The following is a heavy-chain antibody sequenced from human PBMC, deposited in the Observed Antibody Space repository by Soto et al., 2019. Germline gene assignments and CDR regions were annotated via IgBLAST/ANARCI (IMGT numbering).Heavy chain of an antibody. Sequence: PGGSLRLSCTASGFTFGDYAMSWFRQAPGKGLEWVGFIRSKAYGGTTEYNASVKGRFTISRDDSKSIAYQQMNSLKTEDTALYYCTRDPHRLRRLRSGNAFDIWGQGTMVTVSS. CDR3: TRDPHRLRRLRSGNAFDI. CDR2: IRSKAYGGTT. V-gene: IGHV3-49*01. CDR1: GFTFGDYA. D-gene: IGHD5-12*01. J-gene: IGHJ3*02.